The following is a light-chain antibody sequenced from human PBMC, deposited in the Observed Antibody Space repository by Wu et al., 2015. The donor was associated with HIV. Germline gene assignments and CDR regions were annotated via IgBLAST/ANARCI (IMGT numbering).Light chain of an antibody. V-gene: IGKV3-11*01. J-gene: IGKJ5*01. CDR3: RQHYNWPLT. CDR1: RSVSGT. CDR2: DAS. Sequence: EIVLTQSPATLSLSPGDRATLSCRASRSVSGTVAWYQQKPGQAPRLLLYDASNRATGIPARFSGGGSVTDFTLTISSLEPEDSAVYYCRQHYNWPLTFGQGTRLEIK.